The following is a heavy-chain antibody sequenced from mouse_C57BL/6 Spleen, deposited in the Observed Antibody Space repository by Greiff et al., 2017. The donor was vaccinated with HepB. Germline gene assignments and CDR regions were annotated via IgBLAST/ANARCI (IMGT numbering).Heavy chain of an antibody. CDR2: IDPSDSYT. J-gene: IGHJ2*01. CDR1: GYTFTSYW. Sequence: QVQLQQPGAELVRPGTSVKLSCKASGYTFTSYWMHWVKQRPGQGLEWIGVIDPSDSYTNYNQKFKGKATLTVDTSSSTAYMQLSSLTSEDSAVYYCARSTTVDYWGQGTTLTVSS. CDR3: ARSTTVDY. D-gene: IGHD1-1*01. V-gene: IGHV1-59*01.